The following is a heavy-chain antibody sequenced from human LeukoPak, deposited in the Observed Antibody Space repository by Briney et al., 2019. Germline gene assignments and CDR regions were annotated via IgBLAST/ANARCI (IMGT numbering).Heavy chain of an antibody. CDR2: IYYSEST. CDR1: GGSISSYY. D-gene: IGHD3-3*01. Sequence: PSETLSLTCAVYGGSISSYYWSWIRQPPGKGLEWIGYIYYSESTNYNPSLKSRVTISVDTSKNQFSLKLSSVTAADTAVYYCARDRPRDFWSGYYAPVAFDIWGQGTMVTVSS. V-gene: IGHV4-59*01. J-gene: IGHJ3*02. CDR3: ARDRPRDFWSGYYAPVAFDI.